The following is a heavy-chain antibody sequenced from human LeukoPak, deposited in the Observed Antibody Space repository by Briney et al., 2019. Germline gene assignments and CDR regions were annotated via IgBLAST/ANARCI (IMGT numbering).Heavy chain of an antibody. CDR2: INHSGST. V-gene: IGHV4-34*01. CDR1: GGSFSGYY. J-gene: IGHJ6*02. Sequence: PSETLSLTCAVYGGSFSGYYWSWIRQPPGKGLEWIGEINHSGSTNYNPSLKSRVTISVDTSKNQFSLKLSSVTAADTAVYYCARGGSRLLLWFGEPLHYYYYYGMDVWGQGTTVTVSS. D-gene: IGHD3-10*01. CDR3: ARGGSRLLLWFGEPLHYYYYYGMDV.